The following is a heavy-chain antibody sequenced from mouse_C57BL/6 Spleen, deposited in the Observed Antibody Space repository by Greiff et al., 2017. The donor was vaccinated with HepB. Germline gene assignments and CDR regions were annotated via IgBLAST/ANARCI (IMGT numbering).Heavy chain of an antibody. CDR2: IRSKSNNYAT. J-gene: IGHJ1*03. Sequence: EVQLVESGGGLVQPPGSLKLSCAASGFSFNTYAMNWVRQAPGKGVEWVARIRSKSNNYATYYAESVKDRFTISRDDSESRLYLQMNNLKTEDTAMYYCVRQDYAYVWGTGTTVTVSS. V-gene: IGHV10-1*01. CDR3: VRQDYAYV. D-gene: IGHD2-4*01. CDR1: GFSFNTYA.